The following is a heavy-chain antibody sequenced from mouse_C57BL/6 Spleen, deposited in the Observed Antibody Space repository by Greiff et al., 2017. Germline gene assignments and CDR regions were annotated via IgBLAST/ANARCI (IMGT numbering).Heavy chain of an antibody. CDR2: IYPGDGDT. Sequence: QVHVKQSGAELVKPGASVKISCKASGYAFSSYWMNWVKQRPGKGLEWIGQIYPGDGDTNYNGKFKGKATLTADKSSSTAYMQLSSLTSEDSAVYFCATTTVVGAMDYWGQGTSVTVSS. V-gene: IGHV1-80*01. CDR1: GYAFSSYW. J-gene: IGHJ4*01. D-gene: IGHD1-1*01. CDR3: ATTTVVGAMDY.